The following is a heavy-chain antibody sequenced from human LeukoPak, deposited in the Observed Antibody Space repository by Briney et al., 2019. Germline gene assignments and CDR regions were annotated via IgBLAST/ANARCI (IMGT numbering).Heavy chain of an antibody. Sequence: SETLSLTCTVSGGSISSYYWSWIRQPPGKGLEWIGEINHSGSTNYNPSLKSRVTISVDTSKNQFSLKLSSVTAADTAVYYCARAEQLVDYWGQGTLVTVSS. CDR3: ARAEQLVDY. CDR1: GGSISSYY. J-gene: IGHJ4*02. CDR2: INHSGST. V-gene: IGHV4-34*01. D-gene: IGHD6-6*01.